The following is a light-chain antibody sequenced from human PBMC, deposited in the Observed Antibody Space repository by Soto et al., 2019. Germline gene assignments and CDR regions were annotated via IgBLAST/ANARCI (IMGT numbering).Light chain of an antibody. Sequence: EIVLTQSPDTLSLSPGERATLSCRASQRVSSSYLAWYQQKPGQAPRLLIYGASSRATGIPDRFSGSGSGTDFTLTISRLEPEDFAVYYCQQYCISPPYTFGQATKLEIK. CDR3: QQYCISPPYT. CDR2: GAS. J-gene: IGKJ2*01. CDR1: QRVSSSY. V-gene: IGKV3-20*01.